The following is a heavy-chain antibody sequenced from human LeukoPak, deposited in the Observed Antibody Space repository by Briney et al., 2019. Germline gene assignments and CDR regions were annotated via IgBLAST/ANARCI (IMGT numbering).Heavy chain of an antibody. CDR1: GYIFTTYW. Sequence: GESLKISCQGSGYIFTTYWIGWVRPMPGKGLELMGIIYPGDSDTRYSPSFQGQVTISADKSISTAYLQWSSLKASDTAMYYCARGYGGGNYYLNGWGQGTLVTVSS. CDR2: IYPGDSDT. J-gene: IGHJ1*01. CDR3: ARGYGGGNYYLNG. D-gene: IGHD3-10*01. V-gene: IGHV5-51*01.